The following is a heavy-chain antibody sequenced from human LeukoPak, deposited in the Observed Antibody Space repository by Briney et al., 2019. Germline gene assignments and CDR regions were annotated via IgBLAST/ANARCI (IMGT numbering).Heavy chain of an antibody. CDR1: GASISSYY. Sequence: PSETLSLTCTVDGASISSYYWSWIRQPDGKGMEWVGRIYTSGRTNYNPSLRSGVTMSVDTSKNQFSLKLSSVTAADTAVYYCASGYCSSTSCYNNWFDRWGQGTLVTVSS. D-gene: IGHD2-2*03. CDR2: IYTSGRT. V-gene: IGHV4-4*07. CDR3: ASGYCSSTSCYNNWFDR. J-gene: IGHJ5*02.